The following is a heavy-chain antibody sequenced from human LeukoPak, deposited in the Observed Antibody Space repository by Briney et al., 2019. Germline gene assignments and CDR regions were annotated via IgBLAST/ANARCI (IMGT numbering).Heavy chain of an antibody. CDR3: AGIIAVAGAFDY. D-gene: IGHD6-19*01. V-gene: IGHV3-33*01. Sequence: PGGSLRLSCAASGFTFSSYGMHWVRQAPGKGLEWVAVIWYDGSNKYYADSVKGRFTISRDNSKNTLYLQMNSLRAEDTAVYYCAGIIAVAGAFDYWGQGTLVTVPS. CDR1: GFTFSSYG. CDR2: IWYDGSNK. J-gene: IGHJ4*02.